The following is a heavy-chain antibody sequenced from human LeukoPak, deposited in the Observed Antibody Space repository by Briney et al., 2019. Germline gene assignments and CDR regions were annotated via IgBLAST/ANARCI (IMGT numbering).Heavy chain of an antibody. Sequence: GGSLRLSCPASGFTFTHYALTWVRQPPGKGLEWVSAISGSGGSTYYADSVKGRFTISRDNSKNTLNLQMNSLRAEDTAVYYCAKDLKFGGNSGLLYHYWGQGTLVTVSS. CDR3: AKDLKFGGNSGLLYHY. D-gene: IGHD4-23*01. CDR1: GFTFTHYA. CDR2: ISGSGGST. V-gene: IGHV3-23*01. J-gene: IGHJ4*02.